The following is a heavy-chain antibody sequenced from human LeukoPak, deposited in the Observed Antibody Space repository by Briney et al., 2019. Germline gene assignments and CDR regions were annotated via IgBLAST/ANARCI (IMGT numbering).Heavy chain of an antibody. D-gene: IGHD3-10*01. J-gene: IGHJ4*02. V-gene: IGHV4-30-4*01. CDR3: ARVTMVRGVIGVDY. CDR2: IYYSGST. CDR1: GGSISSGDYY. Sequence: PSETLSLTCTVSGGSISSGDYYWSWIRQPPGKGLEWIGYIYYSGSTYYNPSLKSRVTISVDTSKNQFSLKLSSVTAADTAVYYCARVTMVRGVIGVDYWGQGTLVTVSS.